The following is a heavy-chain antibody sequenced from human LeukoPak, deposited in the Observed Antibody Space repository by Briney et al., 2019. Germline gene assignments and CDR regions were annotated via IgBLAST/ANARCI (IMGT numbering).Heavy chain of an antibody. CDR3: ARGPQPRPGYXXXXGXXYYFDY. Sequence: ASVKVSCKASGYTFTSYDINWVRQAPGQGLEWMGWMNPNSGNTGYAQKFQGRVTMTRNTSISTAYMELSSLRSEDTAVDYCARGPQPRPGYXXXXGXXYYFDYWGQGTLVPV. CDR1: GYTFTSYD. J-gene: IGHJ4*02. V-gene: IGHV1-8*01. CDR2: MNPNSGNT. D-gene: IGHD6-13*01.